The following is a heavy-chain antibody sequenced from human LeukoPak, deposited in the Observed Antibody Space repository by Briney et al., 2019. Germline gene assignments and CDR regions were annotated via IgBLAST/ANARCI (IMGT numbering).Heavy chain of an antibody. CDR1: GFTFDDYA. CDR3: ARELQPDY. V-gene: IGHV3-9*01. J-gene: IGHJ4*02. D-gene: IGHD5-18*01. CDR2: ISWNSGSI. Sequence: GGSLRLSCAASGFTFDDYAIHWVRQAPGKGLEWVSGISWNSGSIGYADSVKGRFTISRDNAKNSLYLQMNSLRAEDTAVYYCARELQPDYWGQGTLVTVSS.